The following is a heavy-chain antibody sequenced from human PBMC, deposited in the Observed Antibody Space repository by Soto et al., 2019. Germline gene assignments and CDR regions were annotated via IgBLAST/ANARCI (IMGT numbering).Heavy chain of an antibody. CDR2: IYHSGYT. J-gene: IGHJ4*02. CDR1: GYSISSGYY. V-gene: IGHV4-38-2*02. D-gene: IGHD6-13*01. Sequence: SETLSLTXVVSGYSISSGYYWGWIRQPPGKGLEWIGSIYHSGYTYYNPSLRSRVTISVDTSKNQFSLKLSSVTAADTAVYYCARDRRQEIAAAVDYWGQGTLVTVSS. CDR3: ARDRRQEIAAAVDY.